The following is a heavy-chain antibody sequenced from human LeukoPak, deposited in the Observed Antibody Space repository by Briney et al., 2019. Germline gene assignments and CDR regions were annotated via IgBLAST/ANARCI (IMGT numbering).Heavy chain of an antibody. J-gene: IGHJ4*02. CDR1: GFTFSSYW. CDR3: ARGITMVRGVINLDY. CDR2: IKQDGSEK. Sequence: GGSLRLSCAASGFTFSSYWMSWVRQAPGKGLEWVANIKQDGSEKYYVDSVKGRFTISRDNAKNSLYLQMNSLRAEDTAVYYCARGITMVRGVINLDYWGQGTLVTVSS. D-gene: IGHD3-10*01. V-gene: IGHV3-7*01.